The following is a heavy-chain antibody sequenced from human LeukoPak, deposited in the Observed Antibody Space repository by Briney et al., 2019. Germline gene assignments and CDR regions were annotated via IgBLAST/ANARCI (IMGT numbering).Heavy chain of an antibody. CDR3: ARGASYYDYVWGSVRYYYFDY. CDR2: INHSGST. J-gene: IGHJ4*02. Sequence: KSSETLSLTCAVYGGSFSNYYWTWIRQPPGKGLEWIGEINHSGSTNYNPSLKSRVTISVDTSRNQFSLKLSSVTAADTAVYYCARGASYYDYVWGSVRYYYFDYWGQGTLVTVSS. CDR1: GGSFSNYY. V-gene: IGHV4-34*01. D-gene: IGHD3-16*01.